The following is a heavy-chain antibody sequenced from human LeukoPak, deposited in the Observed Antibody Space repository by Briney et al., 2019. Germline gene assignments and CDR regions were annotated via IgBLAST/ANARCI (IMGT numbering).Heavy chain of an antibody. CDR3: AKTYWARVGPTTVDY. V-gene: IGHV3-23*01. CDR1: GFTFSSYA. J-gene: IGHJ4*02. D-gene: IGHD1-26*01. CDR2: ISGNGGST. Sequence: PGRSLRLSCAVSGFTFSSYAVSWVRQAPGKGLEWVSTISGNGGSTFYADSVKGRFTISRDNSKNTLYLQMNGLRADDTAVYYCAKTYWARVGPTTVDYWGQGTLVTVSS.